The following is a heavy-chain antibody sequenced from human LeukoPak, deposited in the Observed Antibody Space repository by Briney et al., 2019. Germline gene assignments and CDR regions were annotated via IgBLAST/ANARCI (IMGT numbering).Heavy chain of an antibody. Sequence: SETLSLTCTVSGYSISSGYYWGWIRQPPGKGLEWIGSIYHSGSTYYNPSLKSRVTISVDTSKNQFSLKLSSVTAADTAVYYCARVAGRGSYYIDYWGQGTLVTVSS. J-gene: IGHJ4*02. D-gene: IGHD1-26*01. V-gene: IGHV4-38-2*02. CDR3: ARVAGRGSYYIDY. CDR1: GYSISSGYY. CDR2: IYHSGST.